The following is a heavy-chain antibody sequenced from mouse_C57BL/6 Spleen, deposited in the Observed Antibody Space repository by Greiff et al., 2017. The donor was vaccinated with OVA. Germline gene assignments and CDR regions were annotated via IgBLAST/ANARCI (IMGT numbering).Heavy chain of an antibody. D-gene: IGHD2-3*01. CDR2: INPGSGGT. J-gene: IGHJ1*03. Sequence: VQLQESGAELVRPGTSVKVSCKASGYAFTNYLLEWVKQRPGQGLEWIGVINPGSGGTNYNEKFKGKATLTADKSSSTAYMQLSSLTSEDSAVYFCAREDGYMYFDVWGTGTTVTVSS. CDR3: AREDGYMYFDV. CDR1: GYAFTNYL. V-gene: IGHV1-54*01.